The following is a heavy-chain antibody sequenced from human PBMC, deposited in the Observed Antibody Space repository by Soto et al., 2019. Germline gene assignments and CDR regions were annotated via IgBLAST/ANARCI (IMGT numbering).Heavy chain of an antibody. J-gene: IGHJ3*01. CDR2: LSRGGGTT. Sequence: EAQLLESGGDWAQPGGSLRLSCAASGFTFSSHGMSWVRQAPGKGLEWIAGLSRGGGTTYYADSVKGRFTISRDNSKNTLDWTKNSLKVEDTALYYCAKDGQYRTDGFDVWGQGTMVTVSS. CDR1: GFTFSSHG. D-gene: IGHD6-6*01. CDR3: AKDGQYRTDGFDV. V-gene: IGHV3-23*01.